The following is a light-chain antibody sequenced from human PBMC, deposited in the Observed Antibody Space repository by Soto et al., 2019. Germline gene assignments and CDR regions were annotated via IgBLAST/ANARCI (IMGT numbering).Light chain of an antibody. CDR2: DNR. J-gene: IGLJ1*01. CDR1: SSNIGAGYD. CDR3: QSYESSLSGYV. Sequence: QSVLAQPPSVSGAPGQRVTISCTGSSSNIGAGYDVHWYQQLPGTAPKLLIYDNRNRPSGVPDRFSGSKSGTSAFLAITGLQAEDEADYYCQSYESSLSGYVFGTRTKVTV. V-gene: IGLV1-40*01.